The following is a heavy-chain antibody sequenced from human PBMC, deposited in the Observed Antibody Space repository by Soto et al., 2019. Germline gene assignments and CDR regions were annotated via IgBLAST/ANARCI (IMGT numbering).Heavy chain of an antibody. V-gene: IGHV3-23*01. Sequence: EVQVLESGGGLVQPGGSLRLSCAASGFTFSTYAMNWVRQAPGKGLEWVSTISGSGGSTYYADSVKGRFTISRDNSRNSLYLHMSSMRAEDSAVYYCARVWGTYRPPWGVDYWGQGTLVTVSS. CDR1: GFTFSTYA. CDR3: ARVWGTYRPPWGVDY. CDR2: ISGSGGST. D-gene: IGHD3-16*02. J-gene: IGHJ4*02.